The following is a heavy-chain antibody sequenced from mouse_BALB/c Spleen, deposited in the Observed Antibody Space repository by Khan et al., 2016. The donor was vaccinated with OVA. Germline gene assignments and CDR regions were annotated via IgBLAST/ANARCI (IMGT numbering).Heavy chain of an antibody. J-gene: IGHJ2*01. CDR1: GYTFTSYV. CDR2: IYPFNDDT. D-gene: IGHD2-12*01. V-gene: IGHV1S136*01. CDR3: AKNYSYDVYFDY. Sequence: VQLQQSGPELVTPGASVKMSCKASGYTFTSYVMHWLRQKPGQGLEWIGYIYPFNDDTKYNEKFKGKATLTSDKSYSTAYMELRSLTSEDSAVYYCAKNYSYDVYFDYWGQGTTRTVSS.